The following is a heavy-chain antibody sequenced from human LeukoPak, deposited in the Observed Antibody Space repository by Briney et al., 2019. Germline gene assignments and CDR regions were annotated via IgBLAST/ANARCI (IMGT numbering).Heavy chain of an antibody. Sequence: ASVKVSCKASGGTFSSYAISWVRQAPGQGLEWMGRIIPILGIANYAQKFQGRVTITADKSTSTAYMELSSLRSEDTAVYYCARDLRRDIVVVPAAAYWGQGTLVTVSS. CDR1: GGTFSSYA. J-gene: IGHJ4*02. D-gene: IGHD2-2*01. CDR2: IIPILGIA. CDR3: ARDLRRDIVVVPAAAY. V-gene: IGHV1-69*04.